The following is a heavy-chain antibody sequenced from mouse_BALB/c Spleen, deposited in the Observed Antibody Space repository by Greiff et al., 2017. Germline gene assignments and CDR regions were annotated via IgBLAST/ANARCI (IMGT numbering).Heavy chain of an antibody. J-gene: IGHJ3*01. CDR3: ARDDYYGNSFAY. D-gene: IGHD1-1*01. CDR1: GFTFSDYY. V-gene: IGHV5-4*02. Sequence: VQLQQSGGGLVKPGGSLKLSCAASGFTFSDYYMYWVRQTPEKRLEWVATISDGGSYTYYPDSVKGRFTISRDNAKNNLYLQMSSLKSEDTAMYYCARDDYYGNSFAYWGQGTLVTVSA. CDR2: ISDGGSYT.